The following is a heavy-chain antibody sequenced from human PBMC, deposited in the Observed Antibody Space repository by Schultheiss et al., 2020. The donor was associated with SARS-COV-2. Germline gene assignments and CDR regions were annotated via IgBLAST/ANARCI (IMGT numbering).Heavy chain of an antibody. CDR1: GGSISSSSYY. Sequence: SETLSLTCTVSGGSISSSSYYWGWIRQPPGKGLEWIGSIYYSGSTYYNPSLKSRVTISVDRSKNQFSLKLSSVTAADTAVYYCACYSSSWYNYWGQGTLVTVSS. J-gene: IGHJ4*02. D-gene: IGHD6-13*01. CDR3: ACYSSSWYNY. CDR2: IYYSGST. V-gene: IGHV4-39*07.